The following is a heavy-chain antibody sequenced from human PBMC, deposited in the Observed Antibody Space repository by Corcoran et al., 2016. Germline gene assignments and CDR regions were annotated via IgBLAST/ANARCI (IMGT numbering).Heavy chain of an antibody. Sequence: QVQLQQWGAGLLKPSETLSLTCAVYGGSFSGYYWSWIRQPPGKGLEWIGEINHSGSTNYNPSLKSRVTISVDTSKNQFSLKLSSVTAADTAVYYCAKLAGIAVAGNDYWGQGTLVTVSS. V-gene: IGHV4-34*01. CDR2: INHSGST. D-gene: IGHD6-19*01. CDR3: AKLAGIAVAGNDY. CDR1: GGSFSGYY. J-gene: IGHJ4*02.